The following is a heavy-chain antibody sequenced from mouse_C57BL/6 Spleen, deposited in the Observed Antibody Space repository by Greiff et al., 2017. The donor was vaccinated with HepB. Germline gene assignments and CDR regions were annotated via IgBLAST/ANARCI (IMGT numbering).Heavy chain of an antibody. Sequence: QVQLKQPGAELVKPGASVKLSCKASGYTFTSYWMQWVKQRPGQGLEWIGEIDPSDSYTNYNQKFKGKATLTVDTSSSTAYMQLSSLTSEDSAVYYCARWDYDVWFAYWGQGTLVTVSA. J-gene: IGHJ3*01. CDR2: IDPSDSYT. CDR1: GYTFTSYW. D-gene: IGHD2-4*01. V-gene: IGHV1-50*01. CDR3: ARWDYDVWFAY.